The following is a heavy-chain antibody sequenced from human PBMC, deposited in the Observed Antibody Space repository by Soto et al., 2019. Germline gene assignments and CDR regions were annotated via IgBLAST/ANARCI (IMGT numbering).Heavy chain of an antibody. J-gene: IGHJ6*02. D-gene: IGHD1-26*01. CDR1: GFTFSSYG. V-gene: IGHV3-30*18. Sequence: PGGSLRLSCAASGFTFSSYGMHWVRQAPGKGLEWVAVISYDGSNKYYADSVKGRFTISRDNSKNTLYLQMNSLRAEDTAVYYCAKDRAGAMDYYYGMDVWGQGTTVTVSS. CDR3: AKDRAGAMDYYYGMDV. CDR2: ISYDGSNK.